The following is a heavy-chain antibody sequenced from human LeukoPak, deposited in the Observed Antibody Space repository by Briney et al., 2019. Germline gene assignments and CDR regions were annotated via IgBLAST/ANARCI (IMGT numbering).Heavy chain of an antibody. CDR1: GLTFGNYR. V-gene: IGHV3-23*01. Sequence: GGSLRLSCAASGLTFGNYRMSWVRQAPGKGLEWVSTVNADGGNTYYADSVKGRFTISRDNSKSTLILQMNSLRVEDTALYYCTKRVKYGGTWDHFADWGQGTLVTVSS. CDR3: TKRVKYGGTWDHFAD. D-gene: IGHD1-26*01. J-gene: IGHJ4*02. CDR2: VNADGGNT.